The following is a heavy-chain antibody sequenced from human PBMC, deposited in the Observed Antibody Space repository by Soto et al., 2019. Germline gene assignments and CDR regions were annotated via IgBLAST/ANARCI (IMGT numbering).Heavy chain of an antibody. CDR2: ISAYNGNT. D-gene: IGHD2-2*01. J-gene: IGHJ6*02. CDR1: GYTFTSYG. V-gene: IGHV1-18*01. Sequence: ASVKVSCKASGYTFTSYGISWVRQAPGQGLEWMGWISAYNGNTNYAQKLQGRVTMTTDTSTSTAYMELRSLRSDDTAVYYCARYCSSTSCQLPEYYYYGMDVWGQGTTVTGSS. CDR3: ARYCSSTSCQLPEYYYYGMDV.